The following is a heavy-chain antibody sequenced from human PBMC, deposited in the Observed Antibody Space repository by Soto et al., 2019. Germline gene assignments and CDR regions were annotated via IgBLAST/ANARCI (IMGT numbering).Heavy chain of an antibody. CDR3: ARAGLCSGGSCYPPAYAFDI. CDR2: IWYDGSNK. J-gene: IGHJ3*02. D-gene: IGHD2-15*01. V-gene: IGHV3-33*01. CDR1: GFTFSSYG. Sequence: GWSLRLSCAASGFTFSSYGMHWVRQAPCKGLEWVAVIWYDGSNKYYADSVKGRFTISRDNSKNTLYLQMNSLRAEDTAVYYCARAGLCSGGSCYPPAYAFDIWGQGTMVTVSS.